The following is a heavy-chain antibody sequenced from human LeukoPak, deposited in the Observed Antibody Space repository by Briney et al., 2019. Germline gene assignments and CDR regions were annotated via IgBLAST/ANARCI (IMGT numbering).Heavy chain of an antibody. Sequence: GASVNVSCKACGYTFTGYYMQWVRQAPGQGLEWMGWINPNSGRTNYAQKFQGRVTMTGDTSISTAYMELSRLRSDDTAVYYCARFPAREYCSSTSCYRAPWFDPWGQGTLVTVSS. CDR1: GYTFTGYY. V-gene: IGHV1-2*02. CDR2: INPNSGRT. D-gene: IGHD2-2*01. CDR3: ARFPAREYCSSTSCYRAPWFDP. J-gene: IGHJ5*02.